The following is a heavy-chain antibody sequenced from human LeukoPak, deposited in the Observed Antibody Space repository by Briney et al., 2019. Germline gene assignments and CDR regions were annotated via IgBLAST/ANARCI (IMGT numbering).Heavy chain of an antibody. V-gene: IGHV3-33*01. D-gene: IGHD2-15*01. CDR1: GFTFSSYG. CDR2: IWYDGSNK. J-gene: IGHJ4*02. CDR3: ATDRATQYFDY. Sequence: QPGGSLRLSCAASGFTFSSYGMHWVHQAPGKGLEGVAVIWYDGSNKYYADSVKGRFTISRDNSKNTLYLQMNSLRAEDTAVYYCATDRATQYFDYWGQGTLVSVSS.